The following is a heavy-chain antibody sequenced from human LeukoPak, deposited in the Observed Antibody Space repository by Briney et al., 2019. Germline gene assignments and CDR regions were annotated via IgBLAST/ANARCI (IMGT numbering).Heavy chain of an antibody. CDR1: GFTFTTYA. CDR2: ISGLGGNGVRT. CDR3: AKASTYYYESSGYPPAPFDY. J-gene: IGHJ4*02. Sequence: GGSLRLSCAASGFTFTTYAMSWVRQAPGKGLEWVAGISGLGGNGVRTYYAASVKGRFTISRDNSKDTLYLQMNSLRAEDTAVYYCAKASTYYYESSGYPPAPFDYWGQGTLVTVSS. D-gene: IGHD3-22*01. V-gene: IGHV3-23*01.